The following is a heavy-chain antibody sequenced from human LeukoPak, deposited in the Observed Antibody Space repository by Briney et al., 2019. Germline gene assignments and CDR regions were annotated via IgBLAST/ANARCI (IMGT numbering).Heavy chain of an antibody. CDR3: AKLSSGWFEDF. CDR2: ISDTDGST. J-gene: IGHJ4*02. CDR1: GFTFSNYA. D-gene: IGHD6-19*01. Sequence: GGSLRLSCAASGFTFSNYAMTWVRQAPGKGLEWVSAISDTDGSTYYVDSVKGRFTISRDFSKNTLYLQMNSLRAEDTAVYYCAKLSSGWFEDFWGQGTLVTLSS. V-gene: IGHV3-23*01.